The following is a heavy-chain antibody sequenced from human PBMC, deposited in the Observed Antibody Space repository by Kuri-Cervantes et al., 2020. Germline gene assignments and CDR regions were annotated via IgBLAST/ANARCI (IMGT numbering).Heavy chain of an antibody. CDR1: GFSLSTSGMC. Sequence: SGPTLVKPTQTLTLTCTFPGFSLSTSGMCVSWIRQPPGKALEWLARIDWDDDKYYSTSLKTRLTISKDTSKNQVVLTMTNMDPVDTATYYCARQTIFGVVGAFDIWGQGTMVTVSS. J-gene: IGHJ3*02. V-gene: IGHV2-70*11. CDR2: IDWDDDK. CDR3: ARQTIFGVVGAFDI. D-gene: IGHD3-3*01.